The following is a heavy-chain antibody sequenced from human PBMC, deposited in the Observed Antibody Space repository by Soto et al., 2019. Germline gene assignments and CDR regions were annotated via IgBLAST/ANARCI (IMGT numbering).Heavy chain of an antibody. CDR3: ARTPTEAGAGTHYYYYYGMDV. V-gene: IGHV1-8*01. CDR1: GYTFTSYD. D-gene: IGHD6-19*01. CDR2: MNPNSGNT. Sequence: ASVKVSCKASGYTFTSYDINWVRQATGQGLEWMGWMNPNSGNTGYAQKFQGRVTMTRNTSISTAYMELSSLRSEDTAVYYCARTPTEAGAGTHYYYYYGMDVWGQGTTVTVS. J-gene: IGHJ6*02.